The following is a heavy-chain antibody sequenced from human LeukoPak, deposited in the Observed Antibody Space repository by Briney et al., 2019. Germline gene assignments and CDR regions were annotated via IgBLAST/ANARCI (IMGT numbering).Heavy chain of an antibody. CDR2: TSYDGSDK. Sequence: GGSLRLSCAASGFTFSVYAMHWVRQAPGTGLEWVAVTSYDGSDKYYADSVKGRFTISRDNSKNTLYLQMNSLRAEDTAVYYCARDRSDGYNYGDYWGQGTLVTVSS. D-gene: IGHD5-24*01. J-gene: IGHJ4*02. CDR1: GFTFSVYA. CDR3: ARDRSDGYNYGDY. V-gene: IGHV3-30*04.